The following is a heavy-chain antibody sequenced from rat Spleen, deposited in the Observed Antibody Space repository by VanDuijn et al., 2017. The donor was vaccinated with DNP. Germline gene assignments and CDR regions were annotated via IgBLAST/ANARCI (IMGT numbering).Heavy chain of an antibody. CDR1: GFTFSDYN. J-gene: IGHJ2*01. CDR2: IGYDGGST. Sequence: EVQLVESGGGLVQPGRSLKLSCAASGFTFSDYNMAWVRQAPKKGLEWVATIGYDGGSTYCGDSVKGRFTISRDNAKSTLYLQMNSLRSEDMANYYCARHGRRVFDYWGQGVMVTVSS. V-gene: IGHV5-7*01. D-gene: IGHD1-11*01. CDR3: ARHGRRVFDY.